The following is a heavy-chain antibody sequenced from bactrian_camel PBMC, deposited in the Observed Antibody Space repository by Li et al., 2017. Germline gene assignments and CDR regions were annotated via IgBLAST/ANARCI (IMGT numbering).Heavy chain of an antibody. CDR1: GFTYSRWC. D-gene: IGHD6*01. J-gene: IGHJ7*01. Sequence: HVQLVESGGDTVQPGGSLRLSCAASGFTYSRWCMAWFRRAPGKEREGVAQIASDGRTSYADSVKGRFTISRDNAKNTLYLQLNSLKTEDTAMYYCAESLGGSWYLYYGMDYWGEGTQVTVS. CDR2: IASDGRT. V-gene: IGHV3S26*01.